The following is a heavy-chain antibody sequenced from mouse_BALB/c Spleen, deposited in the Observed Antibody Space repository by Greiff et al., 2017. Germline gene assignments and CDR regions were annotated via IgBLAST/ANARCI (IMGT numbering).Heavy chain of an antibody. CDR2: ISSGGGNT. D-gene: IGHD2-12*01. V-gene: IGHV5-9*03. Sequence: EVQGVESGGGLVKPGGSLKLSCAASGFTFSSYTMSWVRQTPEKRLEWVATISSGGGNTYYPDSVKGRFTISRDNAKNNLYLQMSSLRSEDTALYYCARYGTTGFAYWGQGTLVTVSA. CDR1: GFTFSSYT. CDR3: ARYGTTGFAY. J-gene: IGHJ3*01.